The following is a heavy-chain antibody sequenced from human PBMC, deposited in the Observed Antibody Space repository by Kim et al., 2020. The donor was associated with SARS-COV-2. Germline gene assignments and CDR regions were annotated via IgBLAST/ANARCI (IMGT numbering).Heavy chain of an antibody. D-gene: IGHD3-10*01. V-gene: IGHV4-59*08. CDR3: ARQFMVRGEGWFDP. Sequence: SETLSLTCTVSGGSISSYYWSWIRQPPGKGLEWIGYIYYSGSTNYNPSLKSRVTISVDTSKNQFSLKLNSVTAADTAMYYWARQFMVRGEGWFDPWGQGT. CDR2: IYYSGST. CDR1: GGSISSYY. J-gene: IGHJ5*02.